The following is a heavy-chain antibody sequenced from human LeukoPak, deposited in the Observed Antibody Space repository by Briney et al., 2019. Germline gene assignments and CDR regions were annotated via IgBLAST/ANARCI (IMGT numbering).Heavy chain of an antibody. J-gene: IGHJ4*02. V-gene: IGHV3-30*04. CDR3: AKDLIPRVNSGSLL. CDR1: GFTFSSYA. Sequence: GGSLRLSCAASGFTFSSYAMHWVRQAPGKGLEWVAVISYDGSNKYYADSVKGRFTISRDNSKNTLYLQMNSLRAEDTAVYYCAKDLIPRVNSGSLLWGQGTLVTVSS. CDR2: ISYDGSNK. D-gene: IGHD1-26*01.